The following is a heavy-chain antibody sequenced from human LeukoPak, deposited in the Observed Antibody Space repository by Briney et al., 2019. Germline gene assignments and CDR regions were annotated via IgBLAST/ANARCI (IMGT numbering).Heavy chain of an antibody. V-gene: IGHV6-1*01. Sequence: SQTLSLTCAISGDSVSSNSTAWNWIRQSPSRGLEWLGRTYYRSKWYNDYAVSVKSRITINPDTSKNQFSLQLNSVTPEDTAVYYCARIPGIAVAGGFDYWGQGTLVTVSS. CDR1: GDSVSSNSTA. D-gene: IGHD6-19*01. J-gene: IGHJ4*02. CDR2: TYYRSKWYN. CDR3: ARIPGIAVAGGFDY.